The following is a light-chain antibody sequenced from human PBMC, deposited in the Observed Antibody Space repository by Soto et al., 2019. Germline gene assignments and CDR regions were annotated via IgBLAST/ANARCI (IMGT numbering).Light chain of an antibody. CDR1: QSVSSSY. CDR3: QQFVSSPPMFT. J-gene: IGKJ2*01. CDR2: GAS. Sequence: ENVLTQSPGTLSLSPEERATLSCRASQSVSSSYLAWYQQKPGQAPSLLIYGASSRATGIPDRFSGSGSGTDFTLTISRLEPEDFAIYYCQQFVSSPPMFTFGQGTKLEIK. V-gene: IGKV3-20*01.